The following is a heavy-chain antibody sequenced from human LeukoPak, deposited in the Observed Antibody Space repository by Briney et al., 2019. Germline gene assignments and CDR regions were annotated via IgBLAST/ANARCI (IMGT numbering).Heavy chain of an antibody. J-gene: IGHJ6*04. D-gene: IGHD5-18*01. Sequence: ASVKVSCKASVYTFTSYDINWVRQATGQGLEWMGWMNPNSGNTVYTQKFQGRVTMTRNTSISTAYMELSSLRSEDTAVYYCARGPRPWIQLWLNYYYYGMDVWGEGTTVTVSS. CDR2: MNPNSGNT. CDR1: VYTFTSYD. V-gene: IGHV1-8*01. CDR3: ARGPRPWIQLWLNYYYYGMDV.